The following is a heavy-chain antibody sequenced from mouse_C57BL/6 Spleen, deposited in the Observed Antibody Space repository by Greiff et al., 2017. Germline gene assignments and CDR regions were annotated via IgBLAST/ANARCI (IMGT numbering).Heavy chain of an antibody. CDR1: GFTFSDYG. J-gene: IGHJ2*01. CDR2: ISSGSSTI. D-gene: IGHD1-1*01. Sequence: EVQLVESGGGLVKPGGSLKLSCAASGFTFSDYGMHWVRQAPEKGLEWVAYISSGSSTIYYADTVKGRFTISRDNAKNTLFLQMTSLRSEDTAMYYCARSGYLLLRSYYFDYWGQGTTLTVSS. V-gene: IGHV5-17*01. CDR3: ARSGYLLLRSYYFDY.